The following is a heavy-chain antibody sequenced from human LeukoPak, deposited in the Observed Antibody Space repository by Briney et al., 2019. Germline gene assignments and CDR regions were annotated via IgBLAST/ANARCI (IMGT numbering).Heavy chain of an antibody. CDR3: ATWAFYHNLDV. CDR2: IKADGSGT. V-gene: IGHV3-43*02. CDR1: GFTIGPYA. Sequence: GGSLRLSCAASGFTIGPYAMYWVRQGPGRGLEWVSVIKADGSGTFYADSVRGRFTTSRDNSKNSLYLQLNSLTSEDTALYYCATWAFYHNLDVWGQGTTVIVSS. J-gene: IGHJ6*02. D-gene: IGHD2/OR15-2a*01.